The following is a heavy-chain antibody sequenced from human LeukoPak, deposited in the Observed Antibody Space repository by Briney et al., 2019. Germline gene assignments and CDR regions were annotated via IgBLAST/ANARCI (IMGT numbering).Heavy chain of an antibody. CDR2: INSDGSST. D-gene: IGHD3-10*01. Sequence: PGGSLRLSCAASGLXLSSYWMHWVRQAPGKGLVWVSRINSDGSSTRYADSVKGRFTISRDNAKNTLYLQMNSLRAEDTAVYYCAELTSMVEQYWGQGTLVTVSS. J-gene: IGHJ4*02. CDR1: GLXLSSYW. CDR3: AELTSMVEQY. V-gene: IGHV3-74*01.